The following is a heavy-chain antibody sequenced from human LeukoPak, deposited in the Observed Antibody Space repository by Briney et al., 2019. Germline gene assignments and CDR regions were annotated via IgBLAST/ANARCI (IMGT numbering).Heavy chain of an antibody. J-gene: IGHJ4*02. V-gene: IGHV1-69*13. CDR2: IIPIFGTA. D-gene: IGHD5-12*01. Sequence: ASVKVSFKASGYTFTGYYMHWVRQALGQGLEWMGGIIPIFGTANYAQKFQGRVTITADESTSTAYMELSSLRSEDTAVYYCARVRHSGYDFLNQFRYWGQGTLVTVSS. CDR1: GYTFTGYY. CDR3: ARVRHSGYDFLNQFRY.